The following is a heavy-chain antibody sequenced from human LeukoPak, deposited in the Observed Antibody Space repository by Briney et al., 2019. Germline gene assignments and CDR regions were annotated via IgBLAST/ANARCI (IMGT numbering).Heavy chain of an antibody. Sequence: GESLKISCKGSGYSFTSYWIGWVRQMPGKGLEWLGIIYPGDSDTRYSPSFQGQVTISADKSISTAYLQWSSLKASDTAMYYCARQPRYLPGVVLEHFDYWGQGTLVTVSS. CDR3: ARQPRYLPGVVLEHFDY. CDR1: GYSFTSYW. CDR2: IYPGDSDT. V-gene: IGHV5-51*01. D-gene: IGHD3-3*01. J-gene: IGHJ4*02.